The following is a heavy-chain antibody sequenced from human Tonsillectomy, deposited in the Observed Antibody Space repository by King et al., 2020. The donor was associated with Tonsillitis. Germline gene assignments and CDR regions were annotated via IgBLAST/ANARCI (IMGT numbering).Heavy chain of an antibody. CDR2: INRSGSA. D-gene: IGHD3-3*01. Sequence: VQLQQWGAGLLKPSETLSLTCAVSGGSLSNYDWSWLRQPPGKGLEWIGEINRSGSANYNPSLKSRVTISVDTSKNQFSLKLRSVTAADTAVYYCARGPAAIFGVVITPPTYFDDWAQGTLVTVSS. V-gene: IGHV4-34*01. CDR1: GGSLSNYD. J-gene: IGHJ4*02. CDR3: ARGPAAIFGVVITPPTYFDD.